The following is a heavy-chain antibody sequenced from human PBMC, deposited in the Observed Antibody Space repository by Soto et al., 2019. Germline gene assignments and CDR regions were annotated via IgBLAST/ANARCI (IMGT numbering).Heavy chain of an antibody. D-gene: IGHD5-12*01. J-gene: IGHJ4*02. Sequence: QVQLVQSGAEVKKPGSSVKVSCKASGGTFSSYTISWVRQAPGQGLEWMGRIIPILGIANYAQKFQGRVMITADKSTSTAYMELSSLRSEDTAVYYCARDQRGYSGYDVWGQGTLVTVSS. CDR2: IIPILGIA. V-gene: IGHV1-69*08. CDR3: ARDQRGYSGYDV. CDR1: GGTFSSYT.